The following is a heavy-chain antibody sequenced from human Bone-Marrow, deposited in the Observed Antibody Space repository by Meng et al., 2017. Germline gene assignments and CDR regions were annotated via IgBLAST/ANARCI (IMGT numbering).Heavy chain of an antibody. Sequence: KVSCKGSGYSFTSYWIGWVRQMPGKGLEWMGIIYPGDSDTRYSPSFQGEVTIPADKSISTAYLQWSSLKASDTAMYSCSGRDDILTGYAFDIWGQGTMVTVSS. V-gene: IGHV5-51*01. CDR1: GYSFTSYW. D-gene: IGHD3-9*01. CDR2: IYPGDSDT. CDR3: SGRDDILTGYAFDI. J-gene: IGHJ3*02.